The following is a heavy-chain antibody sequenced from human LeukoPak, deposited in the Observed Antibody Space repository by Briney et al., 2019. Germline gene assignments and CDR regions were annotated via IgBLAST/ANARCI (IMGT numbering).Heavy chain of an antibody. D-gene: IGHD2-2*01. CDR1: GFTFSSCG. Sequence: GGSLRLSCAASGFTFSSCGMHWVRQAPGKGLEWVAFIRSDGNIKFYADSGKGRFTISRDNSKNTVYLQLSSLRPEDTAVYYCAKDLPAAYFDSWGQGTLVTVSS. J-gene: IGHJ4*02. V-gene: IGHV3-30*02. CDR2: IRSDGNIK. CDR3: AKDLPAAYFDS.